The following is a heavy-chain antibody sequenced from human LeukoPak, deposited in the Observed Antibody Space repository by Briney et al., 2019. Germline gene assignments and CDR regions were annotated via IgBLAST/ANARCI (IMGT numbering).Heavy chain of an antibody. CDR1: GYTFTIYD. CDR2: MNPNSGNT. V-gene: IGHV1-8*01. Sequence: ASVKVSCKASGYTFTIYDINWVRQATGQGLEWMGWMNPNSGNTGYAQKFQGRVTMTRNTSISTAYMELSSLRSEDTAVYYCARANRKRSYSSSWYWFDPWGQGTLVTVSS. D-gene: IGHD6-13*01. J-gene: IGHJ5*02. CDR3: ARANRKRSYSSSWYWFDP.